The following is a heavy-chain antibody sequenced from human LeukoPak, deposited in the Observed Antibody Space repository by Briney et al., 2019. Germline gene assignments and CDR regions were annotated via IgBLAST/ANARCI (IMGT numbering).Heavy chain of an antibody. V-gene: IGHV4-39*07. Sequence: SETLSLTCTVSGGSIGSTRYYWGWIRQPPGKGLEWIGSIYYSGSTYYNPSLKSRVTISVDTSKNQFSLKLSSVTAADTAVYYCASARAAAGNFDYWGQGTLVTVSS. CDR2: IYYSGST. CDR3: ASARAAAGNFDY. CDR1: GGSIGSTRYY. D-gene: IGHD6-13*01. J-gene: IGHJ4*02.